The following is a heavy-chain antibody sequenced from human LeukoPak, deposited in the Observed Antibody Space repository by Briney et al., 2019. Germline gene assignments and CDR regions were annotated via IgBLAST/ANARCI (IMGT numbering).Heavy chain of an antibody. CDR2: INHSGST. D-gene: IGHD6-13*01. CDR1: GGSFSGYY. CDR3: ARGPAAGTFDY. Sequence: SETLSLTCAVYGGSFSGYYWSWIRQPPGKGLEWIGEINHSGSTNYNPSLKSRVTISADTPKNQFSLKLSSVTAADTAVYYCARGPAAGTFDYWGQGTLVTVSS. J-gene: IGHJ4*02. V-gene: IGHV4-34*01.